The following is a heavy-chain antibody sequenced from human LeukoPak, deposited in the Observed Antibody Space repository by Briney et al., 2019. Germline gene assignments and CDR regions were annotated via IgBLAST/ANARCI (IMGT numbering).Heavy chain of an antibody. CDR1: GGSISSYY. Sequence: PSETLSLTCTVSGGSISSYYWSWIRQPPGKGLEWIGYIYYSGSTNYNPSLKSRVTISVDTSKNQFSLKLSSVTAADTAVYYCARGPGGYDSVDYWGQGTLVTVSS. V-gene: IGHV4-59*12. CDR2: IYYSGST. J-gene: IGHJ4*02. CDR3: ARGPGGYDSVDY. D-gene: IGHD5-12*01.